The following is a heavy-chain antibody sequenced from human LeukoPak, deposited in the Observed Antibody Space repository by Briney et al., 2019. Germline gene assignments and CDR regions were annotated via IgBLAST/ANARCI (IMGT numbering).Heavy chain of an antibody. CDR3: ARRGLPDV. CDR1: GFTFSIYW. Sequence: GGSLRLSCAASGFTFSIYWMRWVREARGKGREGVANIKQDGSEKYYVDSVKGRFTTSRDNAKNSVYLQMNSLRVEDTAVYYCARRGLPDVWGKGTTVTVSS. CDR2: IKQDGSEK. J-gene: IGHJ6*04. D-gene: IGHD2-15*01. V-gene: IGHV3-7*01.